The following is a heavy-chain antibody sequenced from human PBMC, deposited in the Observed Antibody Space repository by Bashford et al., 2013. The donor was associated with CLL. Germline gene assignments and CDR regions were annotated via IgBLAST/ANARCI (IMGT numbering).Heavy chain of an antibody. J-gene: IGHJ4*02. CDR2: IKRRSDGGTT. V-gene: IGHV3-15*07. Sequence: GGSLRLSCAASGFTFNDAWMNWVRQAPGKGLEWVGHIKRRSDGGTTDYAAPVKGRFTISRDDSRDTLYLQMNSLEIEDTAIYYCVRDRDSSGYGTYYFDYWGPGTLVTVSS. CDR1: GFTFNDAW. CDR3: VRDRDSSGYGTYYFDY. D-gene: IGHD3-22*01.